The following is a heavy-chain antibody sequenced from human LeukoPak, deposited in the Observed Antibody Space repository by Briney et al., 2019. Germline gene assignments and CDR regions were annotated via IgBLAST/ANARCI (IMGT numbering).Heavy chain of an antibody. V-gene: IGHV3-23*01. CDR2: IIGGGDVT. Sequence: TGGSLRLSCAASGFTFSDNYMTWVRQAPGKGLEWVSSIIGGGDVTHYADSVKGRFTISRDTSKSTLYLQMHSLRAEDTAIYYCAKAYSSAWTGPFDSWGQGTLVTVSS. CDR3: AKAYSSAWTGPFDS. J-gene: IGHJ4*02. D-gene: IGHD6-19*01. CDR1: GFTFSDNY.